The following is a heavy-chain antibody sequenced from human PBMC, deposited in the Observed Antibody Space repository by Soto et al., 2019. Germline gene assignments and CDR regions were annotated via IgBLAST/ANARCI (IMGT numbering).Heavy chain of an antibody. CDR1: VYTFNSYY. D-gene: IGHD4-17*01. CDR2: INPSGGST. CDR3: ASSRDYGDYSSFDY. J-gene: IGHJ4*02. Sequence: ASVKLSCTASVYTFNSYYMYWVRQATGQGLEWMGRINPSGGSTSYAQKFQGRVTMTRDTSTSTVYMELSSLRSEDTAVYYCASSRDYGDYSSFDYWGQGTLVTVS. V-gene: IGHV1-46*02.